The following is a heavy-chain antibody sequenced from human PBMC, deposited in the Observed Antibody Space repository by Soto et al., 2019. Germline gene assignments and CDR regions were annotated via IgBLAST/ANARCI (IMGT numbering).Heavy chain of an antibody. V-gene: IGHV3-9*01. CDR3: VKDSNYYGMDV. J-gene: IGHJ6*02. CDR1: GFTFDDYA. CDR2: ISWNSGTE. Sequence: EVQLVESGGGLVQPGRSLRLSCAASGFTFDDYAIHWVRQAPGKGLEWVSGISWNSGTETYADSVQGRFTISRDNAMNSLYLQRNSLRVEDTALYYCVKDSNYYGMDVWVQGTTVTVSS.